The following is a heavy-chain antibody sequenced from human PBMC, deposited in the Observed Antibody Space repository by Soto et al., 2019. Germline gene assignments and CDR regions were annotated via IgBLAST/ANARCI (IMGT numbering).Heavy chain of an antibody. Sequence: EVQLLESGGGLVQPGGSLRLSCAASGFSFSTYTMSWVRRAPGKGLEWVSAISGSGGSPSYADSVQGRFTISRDNPKKTLYLQIESLRAEDTAVYYCAKARCTTSNCYVPDYWGQGTLVTVSS. CDR2: ISGSGGSP. D-gene: IGHD2-8*01. CDR1: GFSFSTYT. CDR3: AKARCTTSNCYVPDY. V-gene: IGHV3-23*01. J-gene: IGHJ4*02.